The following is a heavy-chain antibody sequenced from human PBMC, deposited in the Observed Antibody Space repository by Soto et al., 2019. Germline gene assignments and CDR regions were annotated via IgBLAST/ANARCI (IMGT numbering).Heavy chain of an antibody. V-gene: IGHV3-23*01. D-gene: IGHD2-21*01. CDR1: GFTFSNYG. CDR3: AKAPSSDCNSGACSLRS. Sequence: EVQLLESGGGLVQPGGSLRLSCAASGFTFSNYGMSWDRQAPGKGLEWVSSISGGNTFYAGSVKGRFTISRDNSKNTLYLQMNSLTAEDTAVYYCAKAPSSDCNSGACSLRSWGQGTLVTVSS. J-gene: IGHJ5*02. CDR2: SISGGNT.